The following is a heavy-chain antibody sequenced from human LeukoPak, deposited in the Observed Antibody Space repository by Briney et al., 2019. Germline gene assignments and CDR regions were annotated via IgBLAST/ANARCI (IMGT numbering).Heavy chain of an antibody. Sequence: PGRSLRLSCAASGFTFVDYAMHWVRQAPGKGLEWVSGISWNSGSIGYADSVKGRFTISRDNAKNSLYLQMNSLRAEDTALYYCAKDRVSSIAAHDAFDIWGQGTMVTVSS. V-gene: IGHV3-9*01. J-gene: IGHJ3*02. D-gene: IGHD6-6*01. CDR1: GFTFVDYA. CDR3: AKDRVSSIAAHDAFDI. CDR2: ISWNSGSI.